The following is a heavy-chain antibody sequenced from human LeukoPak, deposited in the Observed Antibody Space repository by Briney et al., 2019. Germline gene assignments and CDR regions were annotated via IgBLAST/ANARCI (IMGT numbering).Heavy chain of an antibody. D-gene: IGHD6-6*01. J-gene: IGHJ4*02. CDR3: ARVSRQLVRGSYYFDY. CDR2: ISHSGST. CDR1: GGSFSGYY. Sequence: SETLSLTCAVYGGSFSGYYWSWIRQPPGKGLEWIGEISHSGSTNYNPSLKSRVTISVDTSKNQFSLKLSSVTAADTAVYYCARVSRQLVRGSYYFDYWGQGTLVTVSS. V-gene: IGHV4-34*01.